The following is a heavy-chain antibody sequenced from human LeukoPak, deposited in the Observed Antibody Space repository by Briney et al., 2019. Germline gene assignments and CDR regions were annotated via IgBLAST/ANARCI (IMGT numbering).Heavy chain of an antibody. CDR3: VRAVPAAILGAFDI. Sequence: GGSLRLSCAASGFTFSDYYMSWIRQAPGKGLEWVSYISSGGSPIYYADSVKGRFTISRDNAKNSLYLQMNSLRAEDTAVYYCVRAVPAAILGAFDIWGQGTMVTVSS. V-gene: IGHV3-11*04. CDR1: GFTFSDYY. D-gene: IGHD2-2*02. CDR2: ISSGGSPI. J-gene: IGHJ3*02.